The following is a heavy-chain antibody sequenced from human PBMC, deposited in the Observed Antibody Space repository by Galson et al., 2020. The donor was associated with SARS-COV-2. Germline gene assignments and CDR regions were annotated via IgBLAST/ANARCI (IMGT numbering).Heavy chain of an antibody. CDR1: GYTFTGYY. D-gene: IGHD2-2*01. V-gene: IGHV1-2*02. J-gene: IGHJ6*02. CDR2: INPNSGGT. Sequence: ASVTVSCKASGYTFTGYYMHWVRQAPGQGLEWMGWINPNSGGTNYAQKFQGRVTMTRDTSISTAYMELSRLRSDDTAVYYCARRMYSSTKTDYYYYYGMDVWGQGTTVTVSS. CDR3: ARRMYSSTKTDYYYYYGMDV.